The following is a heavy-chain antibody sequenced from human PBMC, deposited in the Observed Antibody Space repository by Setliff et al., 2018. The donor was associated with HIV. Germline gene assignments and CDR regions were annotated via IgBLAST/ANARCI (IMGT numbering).Heavy chain of an antibody. J-gene: IGHJ4*02. D-gene: IGHD1-26*01. Sequence: SETLSLTCAVFGYSISSGNYWGWIRQPPGKGLEWIGSSYHTGSTNYNPSLKSRVTMSVDTSKNQFSLKVSSVTAADTAVYYCARHVTGAAYWNFFDYWGQGTLVTVSS. CDR1: GYSISSGNY. V-gene: IGHV4-38-2*01. CDR2: SYHTGST. CDR3: ARHVTGAAYWNFFDY.